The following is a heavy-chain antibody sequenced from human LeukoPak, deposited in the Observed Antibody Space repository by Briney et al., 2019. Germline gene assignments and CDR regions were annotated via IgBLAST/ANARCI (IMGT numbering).Heavy chain of an antibody. CDR2: ISGSGGST. V-gene: IGHV3-23*01. CDR1: GFTFSSYA. D-gene: IGHD1-7*01. Sequence: TGGSLRLSCAASGFTFSSYAMSWVRQAPGKGLEWVSAISGSGGSTYYADSVKGRFTISRDNSKNTLYLQMNSLRAEDTAVYYCAKYTYNWNSNFDYWGQGTLVTVSS. J-gene: IGHJ4*02. CDR3: AKYTYNWNSNFDY.